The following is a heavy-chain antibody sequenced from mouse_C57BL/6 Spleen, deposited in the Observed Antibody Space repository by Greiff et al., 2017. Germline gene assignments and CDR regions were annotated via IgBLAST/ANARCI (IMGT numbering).Heavy chain of an antibody. CDR3: ARRGVTACGDY. D-gene: IGHD2-2*01. Sequence: EVMLVESGGDLVKPGGSLKLSCAASGFTFSSYGMSWVRQTPDKRLEWVATISSGGSCTYYPDSVKGRFTISRDNAKNTLYLQMSSLESEDTAMCYCARRGVTACGDYWGQGTTLTVSS. CDR2: ISSGGSCT. J-gene: IGHJ2*01. V-gene: IGHV5-6*02. CDR1: GFTFSSYG.